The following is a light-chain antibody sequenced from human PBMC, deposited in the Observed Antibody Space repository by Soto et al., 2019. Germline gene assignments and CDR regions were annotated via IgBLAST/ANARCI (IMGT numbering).Light chain of an antibody. V-gene: IGLV2-14*01. CDR2: EVS. Sequence: QSALTQPASVSGSPGQSITISCTGTSSDVGGYNYVSWYQQHPGKAPKLMIYEVSNRPSGVSNRFSGSKSGNTASLTISGLAAEDEDDYYCSSYTSSSTLLVFGGGTKLTVL. J-gene: IGLJ2*01. CDR1: SSDVGGYNY. CDR3: SSYTSSSTLLV.